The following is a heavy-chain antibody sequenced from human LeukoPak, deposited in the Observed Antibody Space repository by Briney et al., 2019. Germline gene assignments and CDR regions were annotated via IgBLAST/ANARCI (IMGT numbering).Heavy chain of an antibody. J-gene: IGHJ4*02. V-gene: IGHV3-23*01. CDR2: ITDDGGGT. Sequence: PGGSQRLSCAASGFTFSSYAMSWVRQAPGKGLDWVSAITDDGGGTYYADSVKGRFTISRDNSKNTLYLQTNSLRAEDTAIYYCAKGSRSGRPYYFDYWGQGTLVTVSS. CDR1: GFTFSSYA. D-gene: IGHD6-19*01. CDR3: AKGSRSGRPYYFDY.